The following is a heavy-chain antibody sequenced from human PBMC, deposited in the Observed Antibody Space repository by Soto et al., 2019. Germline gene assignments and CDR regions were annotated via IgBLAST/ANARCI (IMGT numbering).Heavy chain of an antibody. V-gene: IGHV4-59*01. Sequence: QVQLQESGPGLVKPSETLSLTCTVSGGSISSYYWSWIRQPPGKGLEWIGYIYYSGSTNYNPSIKSRVTISVDTSKNQFSLKLSAVTAADTAVYYSARSYRRYCSGGSCYSYYYDYMDVWGKGTPVTVSS. CDR1: GGSISSYY. CDR3: ARSYRRYCSGGSCYSYYYDYMDV. J-gene: IGHJ6*03. D-gene: IGHD2-15*01. CDR2: IYYSGST.